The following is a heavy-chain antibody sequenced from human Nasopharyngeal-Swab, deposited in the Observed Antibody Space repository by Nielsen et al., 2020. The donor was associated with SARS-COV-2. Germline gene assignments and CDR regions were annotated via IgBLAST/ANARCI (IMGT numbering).Heavy chain of an antibody. D-gene: IGHD4-17*01. Sequence: GESLKISCAASGFTFSSYWMSWVRQAPGKGLEWVANIKQDGSEKYYVDSVKGRFTISRDNSKNTLYLQMNSLRAEETAVYYCAKDGLREGYYYGMDVWGQGTTVTVSS. V-gene: IGHV3-7*03. CDR1: GFTFSSYW. CDR2: IKQDGSEK. J-gene: IGHJ6*02. CDR3: AKDGLREGYYYGMDV.